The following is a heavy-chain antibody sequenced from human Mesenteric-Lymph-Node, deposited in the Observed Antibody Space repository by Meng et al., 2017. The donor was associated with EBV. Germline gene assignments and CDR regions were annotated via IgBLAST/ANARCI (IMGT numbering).Heavy chain of an antibody. CDR2: VHHSGLT. Sequence: QLQLQEPGSGLVKPSQTLSLTCTASGGSVNSGGYSWSWIRQSPEKGLEWIGYVHHSGLTYYNPSLETRVIISLERSKNQFSLKLTSVTAADTAVYYCAGGDYVNQFNYWGQGTLVTVSS. D-gene: IGHD4-17*01. J-gene: IGHJ4*02. V-gene: IGHV4-30-2*06. CDR1: GGSVNSGGYS. CDR3: AGGDYVNQFNY.